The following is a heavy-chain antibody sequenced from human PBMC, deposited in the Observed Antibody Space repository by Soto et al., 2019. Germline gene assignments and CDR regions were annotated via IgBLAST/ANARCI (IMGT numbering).Heavy chain of an antibody. CDR2: SSNSGTFT. CDR3: ARSGDNYNLLDY. V-gene: IGHV3-11*06. Sequence: GGSLRLSCGASGFTFSDYYMSWIRQAPGKGLEWLSYSSNSGTFTRYADSVKGRFSISRDNAKNSLYLQINSLRGEDTAIYYCARSGDNYNLLDYWGQGT. D-gene: IGHD1-1*01. J-gene: IGHJ4*02. CDR1: GFTFSDYY.